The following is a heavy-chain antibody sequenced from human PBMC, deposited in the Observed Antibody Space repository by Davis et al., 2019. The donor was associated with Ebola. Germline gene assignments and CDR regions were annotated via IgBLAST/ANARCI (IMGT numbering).Heavy chain of an antibody. V-gene: IGHV3-30-3*02. Sequence: GGSLRLSCAASGFTFSRYAIHWVRQAPGKGLEWVAVISHDGNYKYYADSVKGRFTISRDNSKNTLYLQMNGLRVEDTAIYYCAKDTSNIWFDVWGQGTMVTVSS. CDR2: ISHDGNYK. CDR1: GFTFSRYA. D-gene: IGHD1-26*01. J-gene: IGHJ3*01. CDR3: AKDTSNIWFDV.